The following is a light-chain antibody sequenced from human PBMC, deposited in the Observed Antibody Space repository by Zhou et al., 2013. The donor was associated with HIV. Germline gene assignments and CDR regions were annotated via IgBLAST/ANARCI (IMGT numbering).Light chain of an antibody. CDR3: QQYSYYLNS. CDR1: QDIKKS. J-gene: IGKJ2*03. V-gene: IGKV1-33*01. CDR2: DSS. Sequence: DIQMTQSPSSLSASVGDRVTIACQASQDIKKSLNWYQHKAGKAPKLLISDSSILEAGVPSRFSGSGSGTEFTLTISSLQPDDFATYYCQQYSYYLNSFGQGTKVEIK.